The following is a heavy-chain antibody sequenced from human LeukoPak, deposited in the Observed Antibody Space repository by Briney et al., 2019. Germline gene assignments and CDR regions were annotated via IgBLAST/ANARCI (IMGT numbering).Heavy chain of an antibody. CDR1: GFTFSDYI. V-gene: IGHV3-72*01. CDR2: IRRGANSYTT. CDR3: SRDGGEGGNSAFDI. Sequence: PGGSLRLSCAASGFTFSDYILDWVRQAPRKGLEWVGRIRRGANSYTTEYAASVKGRFTISRDDSKNSLYLHMDSLKTEDTAVYHCSRDGGEGGNSAFDIWGQGTMVTVSS. J-gene: IGHJ3*02. D-gene: IGHD3-16*01.